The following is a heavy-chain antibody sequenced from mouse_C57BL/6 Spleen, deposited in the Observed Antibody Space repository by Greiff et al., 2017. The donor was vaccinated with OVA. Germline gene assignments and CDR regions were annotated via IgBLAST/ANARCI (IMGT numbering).Heavy chain of an antibody. V-gene: IGHV1-72*01. CDR1: GYTFTSYW. Sequence: QVQLQQPGAELVKPGASVKLSCKASGYTFTSYWMHWVKQRPGRGLEWIGRIDPNSGGTKYNEKFKSKATLTVDKPSSTADLQRSSLAADDSAVYDCARSERGVDYWGQGTTLTVSA. J-gene: IGHJ2*01. CDR3: ARSERGVDY. CDR2: IDPNSGGT.